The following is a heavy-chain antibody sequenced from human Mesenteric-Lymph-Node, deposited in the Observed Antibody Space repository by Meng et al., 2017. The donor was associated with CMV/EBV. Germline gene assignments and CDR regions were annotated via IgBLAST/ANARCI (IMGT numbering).Heavy chain of an antibody. CDR1: GYTFIGYY. CDR2: INPNSGDR. D-gene: IGHD3-10*01. CDR3: ARGGFGGSGATYYYYYEMDV. V-gene: IGHV1-2*02. J-gene: IGHJ6*02. Sequence: ASVKVSCKASGYTFIGYYIHWVRQAPGQGLEWMGWINPNSGDRKYAQKFQGRVTMTRDTSITTAYMELTSLTSEDTAVYYCARGGFGGSGATYYYYYEMDVWGQGTTVTVSS.